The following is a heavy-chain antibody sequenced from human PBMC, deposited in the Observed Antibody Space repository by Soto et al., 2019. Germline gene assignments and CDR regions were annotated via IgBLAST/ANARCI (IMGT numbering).Heavy chain of an antibody. CDR3: ASRKRTSDAFDI. Sequence: PXDSLTVSGRASGYGFTSYWIGLVGQMPGKGLEWMGIIYIDDSDTRYSPSFQGQVTISGDKSISTAYLQWSSLKASDTAMYYCASRKRTSDAFDIWGQGTVVTVSS. CDR1: GYGFTSYW. CDR2: IYIDDSDT. V-gene: IGHV5-51*01. J-gene: IGHJ3*02. D-gene: IGHD1-1*01.